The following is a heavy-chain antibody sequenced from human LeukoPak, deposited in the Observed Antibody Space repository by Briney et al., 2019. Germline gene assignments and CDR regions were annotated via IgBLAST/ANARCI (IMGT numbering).Heavy chain of an antibody. J-gene: IGHJ4*02. Sequence: GAAVKVSCKASGYTFTSYGISWVRQAPGQGLEWMGWISAYNGNTNYAQKLQGRVTMTTDTSTSTAYMELRSLRSDDTAVYYCARDSTGDSSGLDDYWGQGTLVTVLS. CDR2: ISAYNGNT. CDR3: ARDSTGDSSGLDDY. CDR1: GYTFTSYG. D-gene: IGHD3-22*01. V-gene: IGHV1-18*01.